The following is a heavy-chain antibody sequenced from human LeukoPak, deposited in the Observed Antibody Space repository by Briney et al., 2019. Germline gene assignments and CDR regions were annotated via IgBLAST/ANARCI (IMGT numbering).Heavy chain of an antibody. V-gene: IGHV4-34*01. CDR3: ARVRRNYYDSSGRGWFDP. CDR1: GGSFSGYY. D-gene: IGHD3-22*01. CDR2: INHSGST. Sequence: SETLSLTCAVYGGSFSGYYWSWIRQPPGKGLEWIGEINHSGSTNYNPSLKSRVTISVDTSKNQFSLKLSSVTAADTAVYYCARVRRNYYDSSGRGWFDPWGQGTLVTVSS. J-gene: IGHJ5*02.